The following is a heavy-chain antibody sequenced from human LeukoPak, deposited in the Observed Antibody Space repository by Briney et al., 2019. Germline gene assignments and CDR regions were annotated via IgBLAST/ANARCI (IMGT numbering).Heavy chain of an antibody. V-gene: IGHV1-46*01. J-gene: IGHJ6*03. Sequence: ASVKVSCKASGYTFTSYYMHWVRQAPGQGLEWMGIINPSGGSTSYAQKFQGRVTMTRDTSTSTVYMELSSLRSEDTAVYYSATPLPLLSRTYYYYYMDVWGKGTTVTVSS. CDR3: ATPLPLLSRTYYYYYMDV. CDR1: GYTFTSYY. CDR2: INPSGGST. D-gene: IGHD2-2*01.